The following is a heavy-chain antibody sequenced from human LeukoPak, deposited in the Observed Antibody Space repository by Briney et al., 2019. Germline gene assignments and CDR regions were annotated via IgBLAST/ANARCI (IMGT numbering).Heavy chain of an antibody. CDR3: AKDSSGYYKPIDS. V-gene: IGHV3-23*01. D-gene: IGHD3-22*01. CDR1: GFTFSGYS. Sequence: GGSLRLSCAASGFTFSGYSMSWARHAPGGGLEWVSSISGSGSNTYHADSVKGRFTISRDNSKNTLYLQMNSLRAEDTAVYYCAKDSSGYYKPIDSRGQGTLVIVSS. J-gene: IGHJ4*02. CDR2: ISGSGSNT.